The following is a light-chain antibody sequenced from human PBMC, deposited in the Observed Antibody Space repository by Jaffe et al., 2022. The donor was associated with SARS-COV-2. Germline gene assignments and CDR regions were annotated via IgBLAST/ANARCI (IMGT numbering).Light chain of an antibody. Sequence: DIVMTQSPDSLAVSLGERATINCKSSQSLLYSSNNKNYLAWYQHKPGQPPKLLIYWASTRESGVPDRFSGSGSGTDFTLTISSLQAEDVAVYFCQQYYSTPHTFGQGTKLEIK. CDR2: WAS. V-gene: IGKV4-1*01. CDR3: QQYYSTPHT. J-gene: IGKJ2*01. CDR1: QSLLYSSNNKNY.